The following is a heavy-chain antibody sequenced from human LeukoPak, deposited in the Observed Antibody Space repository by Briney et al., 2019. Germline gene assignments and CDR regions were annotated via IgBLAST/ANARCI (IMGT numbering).Heavy chain of an antibody. CDR3: ARTRSGYLADY. CDR2: IYTSGNT. V-gene: IGHV4-4*07. J-gene: IGHJ4*02. CDR1: GGSISSDY. D-gene: IGHD1-26*01. Sequence: SETLSLTCTVSGGSISSDYWSWIRQPAGKGLEWIGRIYTSGNTNYNPSLKSRVTMSADTSKNQFSRKLSSVTAADTAVYYCARTRSGYLADYWGQGTLVTVSS.